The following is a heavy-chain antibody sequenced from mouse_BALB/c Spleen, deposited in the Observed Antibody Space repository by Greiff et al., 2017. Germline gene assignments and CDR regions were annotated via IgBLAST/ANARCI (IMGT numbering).Heavy chain of an antibody. CDR3: ASRSNYAMDY. J-gene: IGHJ4*01. CDR1: GYAFSSSW. CDR2: IYPGAGDT. Sequence: QVQLQQSGPELVKPGASVKISCKASGYAFSSSWMNWVKQRPGQGLEWIGRIYPGAGDTNYNGKFKGKATLTADKSSSTAYMQLSSLTSLDSAVYFCASRSNYAMDYWGQGTPVTVSS. V-gene: IGHV1-82*01.